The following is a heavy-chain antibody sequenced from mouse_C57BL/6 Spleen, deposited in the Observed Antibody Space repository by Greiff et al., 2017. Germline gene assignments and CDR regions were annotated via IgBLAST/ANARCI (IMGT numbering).Heavy chain of an antibody. CDR1: GYTFTEYT. J-gene: IGHJ4*01. D-gene: IGHD2-3*01. Sequence: QVQLQQSGAELVKPGASVKLSCKASGYTFTEYTIHWVKQRSGQGLEWIGWFYPGSGSIKYNEKFKDKATLTADKSASTVYMELSRLTSEDSAVYFGARHLIYDGSSQYYYAMDYWGQGTSVTVSS. CDR2: FYPGSGSI. V-gene: IGHV1-62-2*01. CDR3: ARHLIYDGSSQYYYAMDY.